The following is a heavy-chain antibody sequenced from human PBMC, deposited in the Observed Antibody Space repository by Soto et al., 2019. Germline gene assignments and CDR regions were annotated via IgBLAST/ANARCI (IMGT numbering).Heavy chain of an antibody. V-gene: IGHV1-3*01. D-gene: IGHD3-10*01. J-gene: IGHJ4*02. CDR2: INPDNGNT. CDR1: GYTFTTYY. Sequence: QVQFVQSGAEVKKPGASVQVSCKASGYTFTTYYLHWMRQAPGQRLEWMGWINPDNGNTRYSQNFQGRVTLTKDTSANSVYMELSSLSAEDTAMYYCARGPPSGAFDYWGQGTLVTVSS. CDR3: ARGPPSGAFDY.